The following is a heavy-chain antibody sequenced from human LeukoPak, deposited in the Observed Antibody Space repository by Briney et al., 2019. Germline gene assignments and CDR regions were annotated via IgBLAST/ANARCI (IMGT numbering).Heavy chain of an antibody. CDR3: ARGSFGLFRYDLDS. D-gene: IGHD3/OR15-3a*01. J-gene: IGHJ4*02. V-gene: IGHV3-53*01. CDR1: GFPVSSNF. CDR2: IYIGGST. Sequence: GGSLRLSFAASGFPVSSNFMSWVRQAPGKGLEWVSVIYIGGSTYYTDSVKGRSTISRDTSRNTLYLQMNSLLAADTSVAFCARGSFGLFRYDLDSWGQGTVVTVSS.